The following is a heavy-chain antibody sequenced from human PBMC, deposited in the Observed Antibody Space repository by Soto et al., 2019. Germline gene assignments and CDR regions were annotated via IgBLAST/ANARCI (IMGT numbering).Heavy chain of an antibody. CDR3: AADWGSYYDFLLGAFDS. D-gene: IGHD3-3*01. J-gene: IGHJ3*02. V-gene: IGHV1-18*01. Sequence: GASVKVSCKASGYTFTSYGISWVRQAPGQGLEWMGWISAYNGNTNYAQKLQGRVTMTTDTSTSTAYMELRSLRSDDTAVYYCAADWGSYYDFLLGAFDSWGQGTRVTVAS. CDR2: ISAYNGNT. CDR1: GYTFTSYG.